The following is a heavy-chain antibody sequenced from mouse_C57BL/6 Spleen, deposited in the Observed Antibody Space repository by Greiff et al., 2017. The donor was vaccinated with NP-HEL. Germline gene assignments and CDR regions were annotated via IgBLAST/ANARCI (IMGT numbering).Heavy chain of an antibody. D-gene: IGHD2-1*01. J-gene: IGHJ3*01. CDR3: ARREAYGRGFAY. V-gene: IGHV1-18*01. CDR1: GYTFTDYN. CDR2: INPNNGGT. Sequence: SGPELVKPGASVKIPCKASGYTFTDYNMDWVKQSHGKSLEWIGDINPNNGGTIYNQKFKGKATFTVDKSSSTAYMELRSLTSEDTAVYYCARREAYGRGFAYWGQGTLVTVSA.